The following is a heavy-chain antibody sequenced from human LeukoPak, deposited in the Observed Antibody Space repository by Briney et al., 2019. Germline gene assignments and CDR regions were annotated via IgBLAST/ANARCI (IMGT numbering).Heavy chain of an antibody. CDR1: GGSIRSSYYY. Sequence: SETLSLTCTVSGGSIRSSYYYWGWIRQPPGKGLEWIGSIYYSGSTYYNPSLKSRVTISVDTSKNQFSLKLSSVTAADTAVYYCARLWSDAFDIWGQGTMVTVSS. CDR2: IYYSGST. V-gene: IGHV4-39*01. J-gene: IGHJ3*02. D-gene: IGHD2-21*01. CDR3: ARLWSDAFDI.